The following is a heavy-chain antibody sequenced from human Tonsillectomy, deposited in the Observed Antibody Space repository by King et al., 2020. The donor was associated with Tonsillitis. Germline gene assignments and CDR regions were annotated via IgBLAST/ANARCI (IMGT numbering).Heavy chain of an antibody. CDR3: TRRGYSSSWLDI. Sequence: VQLVESGGGVVQPGRSLRLSCAASGFNFNDYGFHWVRQVPGKGPEWVAVIWYDGTQKYYADSVKGRFTISRANSQNTVYLEMNGLRDEDTAVYYCTRRGYSSSWLDIWGQGTLVTVSS. J-gene: IGHJ3*02. CDR1: GFNFNDYG. CDR2: IWYDGTQK. V-gene: IGHV3-33*01. D-gene: IGHD6-13*01.